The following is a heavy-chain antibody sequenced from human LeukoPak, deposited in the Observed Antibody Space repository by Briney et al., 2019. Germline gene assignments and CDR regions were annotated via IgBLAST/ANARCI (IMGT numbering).Heavy chain of an antibody. J-gene: IGHJ4*02. CDR2: ISGSGGST. CDR3: AKDYGPLSSY. V-gene: IGHV3-23*01. CDR1: GGSFSGDY. D-gene: IGHD4-17*01. Sequence: ETLSLTCGVYGGSFSGDYWSWVRQAPGKGLEWVSAISGSGGSTYYADSVKGRFTISRDNSKNTLYLQMNSLRAEDTALYYCAKDYGPLSSYWGQGTLVTVSS.